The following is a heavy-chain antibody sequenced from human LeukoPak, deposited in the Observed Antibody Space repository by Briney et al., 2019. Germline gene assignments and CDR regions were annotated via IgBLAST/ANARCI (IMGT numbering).Heavy chain of an antibody. J-gene: IGHJ4*02. V-gene: IGHV4-59*01. D-gene: IGHD6-19*01. CDR3: ARDGRAVAGTYFDY. CDR1: GGSISSYY. Sequence: SETLSLTCTVPGGSISSYYWSWIRQPPGKGLEWIGYIYYSGSTNYNPSLKSRVTISVDTSKNQFSLKLSSVTAADTAVYYCARDGRAVAGTYFDYWGQGTLVTVSS. CDR2: IYYSGST.